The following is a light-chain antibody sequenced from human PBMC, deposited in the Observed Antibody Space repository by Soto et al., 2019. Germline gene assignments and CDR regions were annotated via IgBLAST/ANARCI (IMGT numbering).Light chain of an antibody. CDR2: ATS. J-gene: IGKJ1*01. CDR3: QQFGISPWT. CDR1: QSVTSNY. V-gene: IGKV3-20*01. Sequence: EIVLTQSPGTLSLSPGERATLSCRASQSVTSNYIAWYQQKRGQPPRLLIYATSTRATGIPDRFSGSGSVTNFTLTISRLEPEDFAVYYCQQFGISPWTVGQGTKVDI.